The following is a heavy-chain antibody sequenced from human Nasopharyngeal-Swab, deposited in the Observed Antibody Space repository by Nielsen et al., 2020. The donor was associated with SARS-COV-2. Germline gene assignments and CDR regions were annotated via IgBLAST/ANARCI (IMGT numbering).Heavy chain of an antibody. J-gene: IGHJ4*02. CDR2: IYYSGST. Sequence: SETLSLTCTVSGGSTSNSYWSWIRQPPGKGLEWIGYIYYSGSTNYNPSLKNRVTISVDTSKNQFSLKLSSVTAADTAVYYCASTSYGDYTFDYWGQGTLVTVSS. D-gene: IGHD4-17*01. CDR3: ASTSYGDYTFDY. CDR1: GGSTSNSY. V-gene: IGHV4-59*01.